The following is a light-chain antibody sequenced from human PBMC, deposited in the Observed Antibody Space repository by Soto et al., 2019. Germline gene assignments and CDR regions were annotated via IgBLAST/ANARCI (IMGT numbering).Light chain of an antibody. CDR3: TSFTSDNLYV. Sequence: QSALTQPVSVSGSPGQSITISCTGTSSDFGGYNYVSWYQQYPGKVPKLLIYHVSNRPSGVSNRFSGSKSGNTASLTISGLQAEDEADYFCTSFTSDNLYVFGTGTKVTVL. V-gene: IGLV2-14*03. CDR2: HVS. J-gene: IGLJ1*01. CDR1: SSDFGGYNY.